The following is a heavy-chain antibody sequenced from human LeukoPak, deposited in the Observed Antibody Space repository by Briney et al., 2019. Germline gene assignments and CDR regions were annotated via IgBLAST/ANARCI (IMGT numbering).Heavy chain of an antibody. CDR1: GFTFSSYA. CDR2: LSGSGGST. J-gene: IGHJ4*02. Sequence: GGSLRLSCAASGFTFSSYAMSWVRQAPGKGLEWVSSLSGSGGSTYYADSMKGRVTISRDNSKNTLHLQMNSLRVEDTAVYYCAKPMCSSTSCYRYFDYWGQGSPVTVSS. D-gene: IGHD2-2*01. V-gene: IGHV3-23*01. CDR3: AKPMCSSTSCYRYFDY.